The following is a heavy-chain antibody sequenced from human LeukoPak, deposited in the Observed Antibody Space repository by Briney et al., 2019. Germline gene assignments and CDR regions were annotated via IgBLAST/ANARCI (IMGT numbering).Heavy chain of an antibody. V-gene: IGHV4-31*03. J-gene: IGHJ6*04. D-gene: IGHD2-15*01. CDR3: ARGLGYCSGGSCYSGYYYGMDV. CDR1: GGSISSGGYY. CDR2: IYYSGNT. Sequence: PSETLSLTCTVSGGSISSGGYYWSWIRQHSGKGLEWIGYIYYSGNTYYNPSLKSRVTISVDTSKNQFSLKLSSVTAADTAVYYCARGLGYCSGGSCYSGYYYGMDVWGKGTTVTVSS.